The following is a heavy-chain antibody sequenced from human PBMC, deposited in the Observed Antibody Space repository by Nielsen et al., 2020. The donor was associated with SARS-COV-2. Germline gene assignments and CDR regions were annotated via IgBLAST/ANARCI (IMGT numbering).Heavy chain of an antibody. Sequence: GESLKISCAASGFTVSSNYMSWVRQAPGKGLERVSVIYSGGSTYYADSVKGRFTISRDNSKNTLYLQMNSLRAEDTAVYYCARPHDDRYYYMDVWGKGTTVTVSS. V-gene: IGHV3-66*04. CDR2: IYSGGST. CDR3: ARPHDDRYYYMDV. J-gene: IGHJ6*03. CDR1: GFTVSSNY. D-gene: IGHD1-1*01.